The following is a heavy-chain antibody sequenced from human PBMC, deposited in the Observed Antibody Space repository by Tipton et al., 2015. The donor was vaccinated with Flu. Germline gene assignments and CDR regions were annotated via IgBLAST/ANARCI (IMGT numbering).Heavy chain of an antibody. Sequence: SLRLSCAASGFTFSSYGMHWVRQAPGKGLEWVAVIWYDGSNKYYADSVKGRFTISRDNSKNTLYLQMNSLRAEDTAVYYCARYGHTQWLVRGRRHHYFDYWGQGTLVTVSS. CDR1: GFTFSSYG. J-gene: IGHJ4*02. CDR2: IWYDGSNK. V-gene: IGHV3-33*01. D-gene: IGHD6-19*01. CDR3: ARYGHTQWLVRGRRHHYFDY.